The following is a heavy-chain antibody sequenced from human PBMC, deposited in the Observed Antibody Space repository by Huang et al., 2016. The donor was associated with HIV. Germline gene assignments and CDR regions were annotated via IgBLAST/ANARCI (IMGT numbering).Heavy chain of an antibody. CDR2: ISGSGLTT. J-gene: IGHJ4*02. V-gene: IGHV3-23*01. Sequence: EVQLLESGGGLVQPGGSLRLSCAVSGFTFNSYAMSWVRQAAGTGLEWVSTISGSGLTTYYADSVKGRFTISRDNSKNTLYLQINSLRAEDTAVYYCAKDSDYNWHHCDYWGQGNLVSVSS. D-gene: IGHD1-1*01. CDR3: AKDSDYNWHHCDY. CDR1: GFTFNSYA.